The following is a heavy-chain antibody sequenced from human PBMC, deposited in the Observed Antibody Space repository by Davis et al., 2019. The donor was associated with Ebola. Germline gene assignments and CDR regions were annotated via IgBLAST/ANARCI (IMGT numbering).Heavy chain of an antibody. Sequence: PSETLSLTCAVSGDSVSISSGGYNWIRQSPSRGLEWLGRTYYSSKWYKDYAVSVKSRITINLDTSKNQFSLQLNSVTPEDTAVYYCARGWLRTSFDCWGQGTLVTVSS. V-gene: IGHV6-1*01. D-gene: IGHD6-19*01. J-gene: IGHJ4*02. CDR1: GDSVSISSGG. CDR3: ARGWLRTSFDC. CDR2: TYYSSKWYK.